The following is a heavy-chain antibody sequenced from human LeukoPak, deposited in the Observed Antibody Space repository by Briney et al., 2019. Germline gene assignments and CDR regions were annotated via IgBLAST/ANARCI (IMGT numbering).Heavy chain of an antibody. J-gene: IGHJ6*02. CDR2: IYYSGST. Sequence: SETLSLTCTVSGGSISRSSYYWGWIRQPPGEGLEWIGSIYYSGSTYYNPSLKSRVTISVDTSKNQFSLKLSSVTAADTAVYYCARRYCYYYGMDVWGQGTTVTVSS. CDR3: ARRYCYYYGMDV. CDR1: GGSISRSSYY. V-gene: IGHV4-39*01.